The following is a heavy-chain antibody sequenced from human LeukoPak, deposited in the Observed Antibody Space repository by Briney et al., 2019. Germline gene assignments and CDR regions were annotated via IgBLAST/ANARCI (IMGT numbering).Heavy chain of an antibody. V-gene: IGHV3-23*01. CDR3: AKGRHYYGSGSYIDS. Sequence: TGGSLRLSCAASGFTFSSHAMNWVRQAPGKGLEWVSAISGSGSTTYYADSVKGRFTISRDKSKNTLYLQMNSLRAEDTAIYYCAKGRHYYGSGSYIDSWGQGTLVTVSS. D-gene: IGHD3-10*01. CDR2: ISGSGSTT. CDR1: GFTFSSHA. J-gene: IGHJ4*02.